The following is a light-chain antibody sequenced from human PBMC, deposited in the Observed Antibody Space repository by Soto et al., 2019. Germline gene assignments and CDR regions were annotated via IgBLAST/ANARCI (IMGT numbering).Light chain of an antibody. J-gene: IGLJ1*01. V-gene: IGLV2-14*01. Sequence: QSALTQPASVSGSPGQSITISCTGTSSDFAVYNYVSWYQLHPGKAPKLILYAVSNRPSGVSTRFSGSKSGNTASLTISGVQADDEADYYCSSYRSSDTLEVFGTGTKVTVL. CDR2: AVS. CDR3: SSYRSSDTLEV. CDR1: SSDFAVYNY.